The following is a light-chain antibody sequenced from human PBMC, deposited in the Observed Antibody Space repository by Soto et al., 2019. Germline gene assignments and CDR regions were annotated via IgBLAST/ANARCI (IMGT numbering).Light chain of an antibody. Sequence: DIQMTQSPSSLSASVGDRVTITCRASQSISSYLNWYQQKPGKAPKLLIYTASILQSGVPSRFSGSGSGTDFTLTISSLRPEDFATYYCQQSFGTPLTFGGGTKVDIK. J-gene: IGKJ4*01. CDR2: TAS. CDR3: QQSFGTPLT. CDR1: QSISSY. V-gene: IGKV1-39*01.